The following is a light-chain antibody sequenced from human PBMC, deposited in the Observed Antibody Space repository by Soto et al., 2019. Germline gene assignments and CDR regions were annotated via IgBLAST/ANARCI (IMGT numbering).Light chain of an antibody. CDR3: QQYNNWPYT. CDR2: GAS. CDR1: QSVRSN. J-gene: IGKJ2*01. V-gene: IGKV3-15*01. Sequence: EIVMTQSPATLSVSPGEGVTLSCRAGQSVRSNLAWYQQKPGQAPRLLIYGASTRATGIPARFSGSGSGTEFTLSISSLQSEDFAVYYCQQYNNWPYTFGQGTKLEIK.